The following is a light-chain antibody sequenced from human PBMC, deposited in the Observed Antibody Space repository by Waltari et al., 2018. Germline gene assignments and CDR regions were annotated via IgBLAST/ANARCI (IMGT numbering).Light chain of an antibody. CDR2: EGS. CDR1: SSDVGSYYL. V-gene: IGLV2-23*01. CDR3: CSYAGSSTYVV. J-gene: IGLJ2*01. Sequence: QSALTQPASVSGSPGQSITISCTGTSSDVGSYYLFPWYQQHPGNAPKLMIYEGSKRPSGVSNRFSGSKSGNTASLTISGLQAEDEADYYCCSYAGSSTYVVFGGGTKLTVL.